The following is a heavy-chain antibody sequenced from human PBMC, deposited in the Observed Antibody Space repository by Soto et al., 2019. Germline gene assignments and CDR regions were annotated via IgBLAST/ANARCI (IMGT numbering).Heavy chain of an antibody. J-gene: IGHJ6*03. CDR3: ARDPRIAALGYYMDV. V-gene: IGHV3-33*01. D-gene: IGHD6-6*01. Sequence: GGSLRLSCAASGFTFSSYGMHWVRQAPGKGLEWVAVIWYDGSNKYYADSVKGRFTISRDNSKNTLYLQMNSLRAEDTAVYYYARDPRIAALGYYMDVWGKGTTVTVSS. CDR2: IWYDGSNK. CDR1: GFTFSSYG.